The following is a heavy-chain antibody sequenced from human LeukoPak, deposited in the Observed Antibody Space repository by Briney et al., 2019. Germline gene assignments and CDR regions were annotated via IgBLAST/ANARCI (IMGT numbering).Heavy chain of an antibody. D-gene: IGHD3-22*01. J-gene: IGHJ6*02. CDR2: IYSGRT. V-gene: IGHV4-61*01. CDR3: ARESEYYDSSGYPHTLKYHYYYGMDV. Sequence: SETLSLTCTVSGGSVSGGSDYGTWIRQPPGKGLEWIGYIYSGRTNYNPSVASRVTISVDSSKNQFSLKLSSVTAADTAVYYCARESEYYDSSGYPHTLKYHYYYGMDVWGPGTTVAVSS. CDR1: GGSVSGGSDY.